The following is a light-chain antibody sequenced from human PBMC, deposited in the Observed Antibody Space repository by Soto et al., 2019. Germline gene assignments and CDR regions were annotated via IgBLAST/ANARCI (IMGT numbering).Light chain of an antibody. CDR2: DAS. CDR1: QSVSSL. J-gene: IGKJ4*01. Sequence: EIVLTQSPATLSLSPGDRATLSCRASQSVSSLLAWYQQKPGQAPRLLIYDASNRAAGIPARFSGSGSVTHFTLTISSLEPEDFAVYYCQQRSNWPPFTFGGGTKVEI. V-gene: IGKV3-11*01. CDR3: QQRSNWPPFT.